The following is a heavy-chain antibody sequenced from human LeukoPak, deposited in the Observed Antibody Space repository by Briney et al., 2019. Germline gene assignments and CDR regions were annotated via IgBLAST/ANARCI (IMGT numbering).Heavy chain of an antibody. CDR1: GFTFSDYY. CDR2: ISSSSSTI. Sequence: GGSLRLSCAASGFTFSDYYMSWIRQAPGKGLEWVSYISSSSSTIYYADSVKGRFTISRDNAKNSLYLQMNSLRAEDTAVYYCARDGTQRYYDFWSGYSGYYYGMDVWGQGTTVTVSS. D-gene: IGHD3-3*01. J-gene: IGHJ6*02. V-gene: IGHV3-11*01. CDR3: ARDGTQRYYDFWSGYSGYYYGMDV.